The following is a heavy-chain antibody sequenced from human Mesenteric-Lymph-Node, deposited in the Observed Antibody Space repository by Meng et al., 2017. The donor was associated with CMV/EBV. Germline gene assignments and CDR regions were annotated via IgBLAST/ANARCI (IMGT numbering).Heavy chain of an antibody. CDR3: ARGSSYDILTGYFDY. CDR2: INHSGST. J-gene: IGHJ4*02. V-gene: IGHV4-34*01. CDR1: GGSFSVYY. Sequence: GTWLVKPWGPLSVTCAVYGGSFSVYYWNWIRQSPEKGLEWIWEINHSGSTTYNPSFTSRIIISVDTSTNQISLNMSSVTAADTAVYYCARGSSYDILTGYFDYWGQGALVTVSS. D-gene: IGHD3-9*01.